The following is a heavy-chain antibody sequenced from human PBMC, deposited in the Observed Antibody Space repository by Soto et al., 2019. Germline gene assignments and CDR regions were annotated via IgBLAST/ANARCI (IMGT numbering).Heavy chain of an antibody. Sequence: ASVKVSCKASGFTFTSSAVQWVRQARGQRLEWIGWIVVGSGNTNYAQKFQKRVTITRDMSTSTAYMELSSLGSEDTAVYYCAAVGATKAEFSQIFDYWGQGTLVTVSS. D-gene: IGHD1-26*01. CDR2: IVVGSGNT. CDR1: GFTFTSSA. J-gene: IGHJ4*02. CDR3: AAVGATKAEFSQIFDY. V-gene: IGHV1-58*01.